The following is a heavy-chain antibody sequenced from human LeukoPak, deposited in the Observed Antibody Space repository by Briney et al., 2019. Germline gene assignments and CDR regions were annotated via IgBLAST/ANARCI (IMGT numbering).Heavy chain of an antibody. CDR1: GGTFSSYA. J-gene: IGHJ4*02. CDR3: ARGVVPAANAIPLDY. CDR2: IIPIFGTA. V-gene: IGHV1-69*13. D-gene: IGHD2-2*01. Sequence: GASVKVSCKASGGTFSSYAISWVRQAPGQGLEWMGGIIPIFGTANYAQKFQGRVTITADESTSTAYMELSSLRSEDTVVYYCARGVVPAANAIPLDYWGQGTLVTVSS.